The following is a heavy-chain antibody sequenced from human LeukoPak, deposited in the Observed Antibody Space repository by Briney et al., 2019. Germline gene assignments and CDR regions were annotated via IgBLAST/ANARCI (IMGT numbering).Heavy chain of an antibody. CDR2: IFPIFGTA. CDR1: GGTFSSYA. Sequence: SVKVSCKASGGTFSSYAISWVRQAPGQGLEWMGGIFPIFGTANYAQKFQGRVTITADESTSTAYMELSSLRSEDTAVYYCARGGSGIYYSPTALGDWGQGTLVTVSS. J-gene: IGHJ4*02. D-gene: IGHD3-10*01. CDR3: ARGGSGIYYSPTALGD. V-gene: IGHV1-69*13.